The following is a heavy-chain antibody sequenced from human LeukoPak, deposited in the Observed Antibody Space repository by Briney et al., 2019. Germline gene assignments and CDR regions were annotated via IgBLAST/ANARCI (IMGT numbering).Heavy chain of an antibody. V-gene: IGHV4-59*12. CDR2: IYYSGST. CDR1: GGSISSYY. D-gene: IGHD3-3*01. CDR3: ARVLVAYYDFWSGYYKGDAFDI. J-gene: IGHJ3*02. Sequence: SETLSLTCTVSGGSISSYYWSWIRQPPGKGLEWIGYIYYSGSTNYNPSLKSRVTISVDTSKNQFSLKLSSVTAADTAVYYCARVLVAYYDFWSGYYKGDAFDIWGQGTMVTVSS.